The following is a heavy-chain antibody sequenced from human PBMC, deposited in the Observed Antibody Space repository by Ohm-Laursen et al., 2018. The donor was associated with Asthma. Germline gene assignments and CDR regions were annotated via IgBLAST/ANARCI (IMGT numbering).Heavy chain of an antibody. CDR1: GFTFSSHG. CDR2: IAYDGSNK. V-gene: IGHV3-30*03. Sequence: SLRLSCTASGFTFSSHGMHWVRQAPGKGLEWVAVIAYDGSNKFYADSVKGRFTISRDNSKNILYLQMNSVRAEDTAVYYCARGTGSHRAGFYSPYCDYWGQGTLVTVSS. CDR3: ARGTGSHRAGFYSPYCDY. J-gene: IGHJ4*02. D-gene: IGHD5-24*01.